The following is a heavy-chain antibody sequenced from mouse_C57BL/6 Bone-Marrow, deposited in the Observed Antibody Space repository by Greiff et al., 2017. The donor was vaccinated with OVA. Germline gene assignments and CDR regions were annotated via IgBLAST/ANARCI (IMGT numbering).Heavy chain of an antibody. CDR3: ARRGKYSNYCYYAMDY. Sequence: DVHLVESGPGMVKPSQSLSLTCTVTGYSITSGYDWHWIRHFPGNKLEWMGYISYSGSTNYNPSLKSRISITHDTSKNHFFLKLNSVTTEDTATYYCARRGKYSNYCYYAMDYWGQGTSVTVSS. CDR2: ISYSGST. CDR1: GYSITSGYD. V-gene: IGHV3-1*01. D-gene: IGHD2-5*01. J-gene: IGHJ4*01.